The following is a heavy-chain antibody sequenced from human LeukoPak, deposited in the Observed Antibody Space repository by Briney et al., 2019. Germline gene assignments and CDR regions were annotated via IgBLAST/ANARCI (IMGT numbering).Heavy chain of an antibody. J-gene: IGHJ5*02. CDR1: GYSSTSYW. CDR3: ARRVSYYYDSSGLDP. CDR2: IYPGDSDT. V-gene: IGHV5-51*01. Sequence: GESLKISCKGSGYSSTSYWIGWVRQMPGKGLEWMGIIYPGDSDTRYSPSFQGQVTISADKSISTAYLQWSSLKASDTAMYYCARRVSYYYDSSGLDPWGQGTLVTVSS. D-gene: IGHD3-22*01.